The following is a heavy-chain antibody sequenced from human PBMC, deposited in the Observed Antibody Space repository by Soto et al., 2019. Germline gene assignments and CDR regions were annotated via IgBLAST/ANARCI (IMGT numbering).Heavy chain of an antibody. D-gene: IGHD3-9*01. Sequence: SETLSLTCTVSGGSISSYYWSWIRQPPGKGLEWIGYIYYSGSTNYNPSLKSRVTISVDTSKNQFSLKLSSVTAADTAVYYCARVRAYYDILTGYPPPNWFDPWGQGTLVTVSS. V-gene: IGHV4-59*01. CDR3: ARVRAYYDILTGYPPPNWFDP. J-gene: IGHJ5*02. CDR2: IYYSGST. CDR1: GGSISSYY.